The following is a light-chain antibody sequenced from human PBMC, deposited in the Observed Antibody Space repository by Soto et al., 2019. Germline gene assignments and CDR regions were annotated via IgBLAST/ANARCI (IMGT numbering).Light chain of an antibody. Sequence: QSALTQPASVSGSPGQSITISCTVTSIDVGGYNYVSWYQQHPGKAPKLMIYDVSNRPSGVSNRFSGSKSGNTASLTISGIPAEDEADYYCRSYTSSSTLYVFGTGTKLTVL. CDR2: DVS. J-gene: IGLJ1*01. CDR3: RSYTSSSTLYV. CDR1: SIDVGGYNY. V-gene: IGLV2-14*01.